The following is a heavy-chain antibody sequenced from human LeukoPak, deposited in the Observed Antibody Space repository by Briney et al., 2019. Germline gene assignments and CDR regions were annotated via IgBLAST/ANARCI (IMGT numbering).Heavy chain of an antibody. CDR1: GFTFSSYA. CDR2: ISSNGGST. V-gene: IGHV3-64*01. D-gene: IGHD3-3*01. J-gene: IGHJ4*02. CDR3: ARGPAEDFWSGYLETYFDY. Sequence: GGSLRLSCAASGFTFSSYARHWVRQAPGKGLEYVSAISSNGGSTYYANSVKGRFTISRDNSKNTLYLQMGSLRAEDVAVYYCARGPAEDFWSGYLETYFDYWGQGTLVTVSS.